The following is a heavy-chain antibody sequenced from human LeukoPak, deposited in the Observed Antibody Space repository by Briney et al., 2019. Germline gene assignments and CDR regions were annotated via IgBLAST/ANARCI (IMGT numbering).Heavy chain of an antibody. CDR2: INHSGST. CDR3: ARLFGGGLRQPLVYLDY. CDR1: GGSFSSYY. V-gene: IGHV4-34*01. J-gene: IGHJ4*02. D-gene: IGHD6-13*01. Sequence: SETLSLTCAVYGGSFSSYYWSWLRQPPGKGREGIGEINHSGSTNYNPSLKSRVTILVDTSKNQLSLKLSSVTAADTAVYYCARLFGGGLRQPLVYLDYWGQGTLVTVSS.